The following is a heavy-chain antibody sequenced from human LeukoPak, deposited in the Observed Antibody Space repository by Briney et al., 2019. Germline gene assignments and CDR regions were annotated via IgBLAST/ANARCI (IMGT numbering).Heavy chain of an antibody. CDR2: INPNSGGT. J-gene: IGHJ3*02. CDR3: ARDRSRWLLDAFDI. V-gene: IGHV1-2*02. CDR1: GYTFTGYY. Sequence: ASVKVSCKASGYTFTGYYMHWVRQAPGQGLEWMGWINPNSGGTNYAQKFQGRVTMTTDTSTSTAYMELRSLRSDETAVYYCARDRSRWLLDAFDIWGQGTMVTVSS. D-gene: IGHD3-22*01.